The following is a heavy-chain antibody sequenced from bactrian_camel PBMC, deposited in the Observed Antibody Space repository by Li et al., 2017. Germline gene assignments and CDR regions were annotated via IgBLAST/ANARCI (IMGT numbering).Heavy chain of an antibody. J-gene: IGHJ4*01. Sequence: VQLVESGESWVQAGGSLRLSCAASGFTFSSFAMSWVRQAPGKGLEWISSIDSDGGDTYYADSVKGRFTISQGNSKNSLYLQMNSLKPEDIAMYYCAASRGVASFSAMTYAYWGQGTQVTVS. CDR2: IDSDGGDT. CDR1: GFTFSSFA. D-gene: IGHD1*01. CDR3: AASRGVASFSAMTYAY. V-gene: IGHV3S7*01.